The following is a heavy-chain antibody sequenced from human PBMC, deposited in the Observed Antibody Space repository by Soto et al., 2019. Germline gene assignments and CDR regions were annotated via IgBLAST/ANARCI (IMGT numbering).Heavy chain of an antibody. CDR3: AKDLRGDDLGRDY. CDR1: GFAFSGYA. CDR2: ISTTGDRT. V-gene: IGHV3-23*01. D-gene: IGHD7-27*01. Sequence: EVQMLQTGGGLVQPGGSLRLSCEASGFAFSGYAMSWVRQAPGRGLEWVSAISTTGDRTYYADPVKGRFTISRDNSQNTLYLQMHRLRAEDTAVYYCAKDLRGDDLGRDYWGQGALVTVSS. J-gene: IGHJ4*02.